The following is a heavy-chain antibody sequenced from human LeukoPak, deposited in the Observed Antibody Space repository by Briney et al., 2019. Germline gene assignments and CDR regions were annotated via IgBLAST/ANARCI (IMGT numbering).Heavy chain of an antibody. V-gene: IGHV1-2*06. Sequence: ASVKVSCKASGYTFTGYYMHLVRQAPGQGLEWMGRINPNSGGTNYAQKFQGRVTMTRDTSISTAYMELSRLRSDDTAVYYCARDPQWELNFDYWGQGTLVTVSS. CDR3: ARDPQWELNFDY. D-gene: IGHD1-26*01. CDR2: INPNSGGT. CDR1: GYTFTGYY. J-gene: IGHJ4*02.